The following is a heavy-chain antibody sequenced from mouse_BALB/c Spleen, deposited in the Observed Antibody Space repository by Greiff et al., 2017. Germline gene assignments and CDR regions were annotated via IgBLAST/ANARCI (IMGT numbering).Heavy chain of an antibody. CDR2: ISSGGSYT. CDR3: ASPHYYGYGYFDV. V-gene: IGHV5-9-3*01. CDR1: GFTFSSYA. J-gene: IGHJ1*01. Sequence: EVQLVESGGGLVKPGGSLKLSCAASGFTFSSYAMSWVRQTPEKRLEWVATISSGGSYTYYPDSVKGRFTISRDNAKNTLYLQMSSLRSEDTAMYYCASPHYYGYGYFDVWGAGTTVTVSS. D-gene: IGHD1-2*01.